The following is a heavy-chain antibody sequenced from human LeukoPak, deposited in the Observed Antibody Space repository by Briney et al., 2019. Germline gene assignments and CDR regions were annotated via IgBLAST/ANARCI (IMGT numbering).Heavy chain of an antibody. CDR1: GFTFSSYW. CDR2: IKQDGSEK. CDR3: ARNDYGDFYPRFDY. J-gene: IGHJ4*02. V-gene: IGHV3-7*01. D-gene: IGHD4-17*01. Sequence: SGGSLRLSCAASGFTFSSYWMSWVRQAPGKGLEWVANIKQDGSEKYYVDSVKGRFTISRDNAKNSLYLQMNSLRAEDTAVYYCARNDYGDFYPRFDYWGQGTLVTVSS.